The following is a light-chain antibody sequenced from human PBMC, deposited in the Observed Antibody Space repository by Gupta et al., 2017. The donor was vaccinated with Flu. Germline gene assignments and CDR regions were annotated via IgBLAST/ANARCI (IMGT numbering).Light chain of an antibody. CDR2: KIS. Sequence: DIVLTQTPLSSLVTLVQPASISCRSSQSLVHRDGNTYLYWLQQRPGQPPRLLIYKISNRFSGVPDRFSGSGAGTDFSLRITRVEAVDIWVYYCLEPTQFPHTFGQGTKLEIK. J-gene: IGKJ2*01. CDR3: LEPTQFPHT. V-gene: IGKV2-24*01. CDR1: QSLVHRDGNTY.